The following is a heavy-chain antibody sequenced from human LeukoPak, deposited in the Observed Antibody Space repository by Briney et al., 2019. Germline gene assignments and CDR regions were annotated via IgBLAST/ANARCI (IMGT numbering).Heavy chain of an antibody. CDR3: ARPRGEYCSGGSCYSYYFDY. CDR2: INPNSGGT. V-gene: IGHV1-2*02. D-gene: IGHD2-15*01. CDR1: GYTFTGYY. Sequence: GASVKVSCKASGYTFTGYYMHWVRQAPGQGLAWMGWINPNSGGTNYAQKFQGRVTMTRDTSIRTAYMELSRLRSDDTAVYYCARPRGEYCSGGSCYSYYFDYWGQGTLVTVSS. J-gene: IGHJ4*02.